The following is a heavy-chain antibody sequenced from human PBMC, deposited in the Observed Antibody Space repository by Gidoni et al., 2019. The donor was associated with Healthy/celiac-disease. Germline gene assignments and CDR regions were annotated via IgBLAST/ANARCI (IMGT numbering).Heavy chain of an antibody. CDR2: IYTSGST. CDR1: GGSISRGSYY. D-gene: IGHD6-13*01. V-gene: IGHV4-61*02. J-gene: IGHJ4*02. Sequence: QVQLQESGPGLVKPSQTLSLTCTVSGGSISRGSYYWSWIRQPANKGLEWIGRIYTSGSTNYNPSLKSRVTISVDTSKNQFSLKLSSVTAADTAVYYCARDEGFGIAAAGFDYWGQGTLVTVSS. CDR3: ARDEGFGIAAAGFDY.